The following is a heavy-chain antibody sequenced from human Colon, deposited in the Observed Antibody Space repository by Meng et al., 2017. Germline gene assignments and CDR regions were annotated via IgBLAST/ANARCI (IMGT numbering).Heavy chain of an antibody. CDR2: VNNSGGT. Sequence: QVQRQELGPGSLKPSGNLALTCTVSGASISSTYWWSWVRQPPGKGLEWIGEVNNSGGTNYNPSLKSRVTISVDESNNQYSLSLTSVTAADTAIYYCGRNGAYSIDPWGRGTLVTVSS. CDR3: GRNGAYSIDP. V-gene: IGHV4-4*02. D-gene: IGHD2-15*01. CDR1: GASISSTYW. J-gene: IGHJ5*02.